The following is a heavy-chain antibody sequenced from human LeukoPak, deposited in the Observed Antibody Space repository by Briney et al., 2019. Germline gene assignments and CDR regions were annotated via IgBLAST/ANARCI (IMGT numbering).Heavy chain of an antibody. V-gene: IGHV4-39*07. CDR1: GGSISSSSYY. CDR2: IYYSGST. CDR3: ASSGTTGYNWFDP. J-gene: IGHJ5*02. Sequence: SETLSLTCTVSGGSISSSSYYWGWIRQPPGKGLEWIGSIYYSGSTYYNPSLNSRVTISVDTSKNQFSLKLSSVTAADTAVYYCASSGTTGYNWFDPWGQGTLVTVSS. D-gene: IGHD1-7*01.